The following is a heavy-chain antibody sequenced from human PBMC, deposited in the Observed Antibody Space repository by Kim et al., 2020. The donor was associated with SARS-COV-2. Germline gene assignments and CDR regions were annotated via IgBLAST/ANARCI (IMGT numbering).Heavy chain of an antibody. Sequence: GGSLRLSCAASGFFVSNNYICWVRQAPGKGLEWVSGVYSGGSTYSAGYVMAGFAIFSNASEDTQDLQMVRLRGEDSAVYYRANGAGHTCGWYFVDYWGQG. J-gene: IGHJ4*02. D-gene: IGHD6-19*01. CDR3: ANGAGHTCGWYFVDY. V-gene: IGHV3-53*01. CDR2: VYSGGST. CDR1: GFFVSNNY.